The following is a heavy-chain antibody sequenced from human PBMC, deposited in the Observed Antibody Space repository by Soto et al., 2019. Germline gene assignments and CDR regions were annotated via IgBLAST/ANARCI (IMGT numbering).Heavy chain of an antibody. CDR1: GYTFTGYY. D-gene: IGHD1-1*01. J-gene: IGHJ5*02. V-gene: IGHV1-2*02. CDR2: INPNSGGT. CDR3: ARGPLRNRKTGLEFNWFDP. Sequence: ASVKVSCKASGYTFTGYYMHWVRQAPGQGLEWMGWINPNSGGTNYAQKFQGRVTMTRDTSISTAYMELSRLRSDDTAVYYCARGPLRNRKTGLEFNWFDPWGQGTLVTVSS.